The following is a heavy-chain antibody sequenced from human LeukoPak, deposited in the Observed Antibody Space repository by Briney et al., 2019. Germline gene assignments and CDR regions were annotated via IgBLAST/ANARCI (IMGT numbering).Heavy chain of an antibody. CDR3: AKSPNQDIPTRFDP. CDR1: GFTFSSYA. Sequence: GGSLRLSCAASGFTFSSYAMNWVRQAPGKGLEWVSGISGSGGSTYYADSVKGRFTISRDNSKNTLYLQMNSLRAEDTAVYYCAKSPNQDIPTRFDPWGQGTLVTVSS. CDR2: ISGSGGST. J-gene: IGHJ5*02. D-gene: IGHD2-15*01. V-gene: IGHV3-23*01.